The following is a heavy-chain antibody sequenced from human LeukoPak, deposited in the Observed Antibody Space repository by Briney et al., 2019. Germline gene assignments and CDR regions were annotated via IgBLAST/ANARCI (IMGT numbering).Heavy chain of an antibody. CDR2: ISAYNGQT. Sequence: ASVKVSCKASGYTFTSYYISWMRQAPGQGLQWMGRISAYNGQTNYAQKVQGRVTMTTDTSTSTVYMELRSLRSDDTAVYYRAWDSGAFGIWGQGTMVTVSS. CDR1: GYTFTSYY. CDR3: AWDSGAFGI. V-gene: IGHV1-18*01. J-gene: IGHJ3*02.